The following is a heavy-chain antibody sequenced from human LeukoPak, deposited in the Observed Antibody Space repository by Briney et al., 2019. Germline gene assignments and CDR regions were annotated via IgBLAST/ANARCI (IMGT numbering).Heavy chain of an antibody. CDR3: ARALVGATPGNVFDY. V-gene: IGHV4-39*01. J-gene: IGHJ4*02. D-gene: IGHD1-26*01. CDR1: GGSISSSSYY. CDR2: IYYSGST. Sequence: SETLSLTCTVSGGSISSSSYYWGWIRQPPGKGLEWIGSIYYSGSTYYNPSLKSRVTISVDTSKNQFSLKLSSVTAADTAVYYCARALVGATPGNVFDYWGQGTLVTVSS.